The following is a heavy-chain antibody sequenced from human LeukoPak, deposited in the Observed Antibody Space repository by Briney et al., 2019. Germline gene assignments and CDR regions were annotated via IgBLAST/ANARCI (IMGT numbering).Heavy chain of an antibody. V-gene: IGHV3-23*01. Sequence: GGSLRLSCAASGFTFSSYAMSWVRQAPGKGLEWVSAISGSGGSTYYADSVKGRFTISRDNSRNTLYLRMNSLRAEDTAVYYCAKERESSGWNPHWFDPWGQGTLVTVSS. CDR1: GFTFSSYA. D-gene: IGHD6-19*01. CDR3: AKERESSGWNPHWFDP. CDR2: ISGSGGST. J-gene: IGHJ5*02.